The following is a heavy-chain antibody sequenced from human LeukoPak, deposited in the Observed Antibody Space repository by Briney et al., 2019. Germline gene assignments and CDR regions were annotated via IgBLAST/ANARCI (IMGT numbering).Heavy chain of an antibody. CDR1: GAAFSKYG. J-gene: IGHJ5*02. D-gene: IGHD2-15*01. V-gene: IGHV3-33*06. CDR3: AKDGYCSGGSCYGDNWFDP. CDR2: IWYDGSNK. Sequence: PGGSLRLSCAASGAAFSKYGMHWVRQAPGEGLEWVAVIWYDGSNKYYADSVKGRFTISRDNSKNTLYLQMNSLRAEDTAVYYCAKDGYCSGGSCYGDNWFDPWGQGTLVTVSS.